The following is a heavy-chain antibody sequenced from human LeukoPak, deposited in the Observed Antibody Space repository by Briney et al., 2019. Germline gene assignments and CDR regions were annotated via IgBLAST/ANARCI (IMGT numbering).Heavy chain of an antibody. Sequence: GESLKISCQGSGSSFTNYWIAWVRQIPGKGLEWMGIIYPGDSDTRYSPSFQGQVTISADKSISTAYLQWSSLKASDTAIYYCARHIGGSYYKPFDIWGQGTMVTVSS. J-gene: IGHJ3*02. V-gene: IGHV5-51*01. D-gene: IGHD1-26*01. CDR3: ARHIGGSYYKPFDI. CDR2: IYPGDSDT. CDR1: GSSFTNYW.